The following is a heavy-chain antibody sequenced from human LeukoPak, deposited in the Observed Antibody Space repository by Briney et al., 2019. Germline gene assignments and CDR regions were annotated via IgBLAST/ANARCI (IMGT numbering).Heavy chain of an antibody. CDR3: AVGVIAVAGSGTDY. D-gene: IGHD6-19*01. Sequence: ASVKVSFKASGYTFTGYYMHWVRQAPGQGLEWMGWINPNSGGTNYAQKFQGRVTMTRDTSISTAYMELSGLRSDDTAVYYCAVGVIAVAGSGTDYWGQGTLVTVSS. V-gene: IGHV1-2*02. CDR2: INPNSGGT. J-gene: IGHJ4*02. CDR1: GYTFTGYY.